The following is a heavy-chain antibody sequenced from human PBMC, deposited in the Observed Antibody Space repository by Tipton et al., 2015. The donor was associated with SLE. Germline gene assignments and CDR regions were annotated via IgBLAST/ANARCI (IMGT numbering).Heavy chain of an antibody. J-gene: IGHJ6*04. Sequence: TLSLTCAVFGGSFSGNYWIWIRQPPGKGLEWIGEINHSGSTNYNPSLKSRVTISGDTSKNRFSPKLTSVTAADTAVYYCARLQYIFAGMDVWGKGTTVTVSS. CDR3: ARLQYIFAGMDV. V-gene: IGHV4-34*01. D-gene: IGHD3-3*01. CDR1: GGSFSGNY. CDR2: INHSGST.